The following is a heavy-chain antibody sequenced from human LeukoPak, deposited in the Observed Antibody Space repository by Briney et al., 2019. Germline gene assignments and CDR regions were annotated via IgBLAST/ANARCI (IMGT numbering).Heavy chain of an antibody. J-gene: IGHJ5*02. V-gene: IGHV3-23*01. CDR2: TSAGGSST. CDR3: AKGGYCSSSSCYYGWFEP. Sequence: GGSLRLSCAASGFTFSNYAMHWVRQAPGKGLEWVSTTSAGGSSTYYADSVKGRFTISRDNSKNTFYLQMNSLRAEDTAAYYCAKGGYCSSSSCYYGWFEPWGQGTLVTVSS. CDR1: GFTFSNYA. D-gene: IGHD2-2*01.